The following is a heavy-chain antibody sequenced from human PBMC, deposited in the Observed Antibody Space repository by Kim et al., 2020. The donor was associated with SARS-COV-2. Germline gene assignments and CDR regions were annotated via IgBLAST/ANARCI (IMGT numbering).Heavy chain of an antibody. J-gene: IGHJ4*02. V-gene: IGHV1-69*13. CDR1: GGSFSSYG. D-gene: IGHD1-26*01. Sequence: SVKVSCKASGGSFSSYGISWVRQAPGQGLQWMGGLIPMFGTPKYAQSFQGRVTITADESIRTAYMELRSLRSEDTAVYYCARDQWELPQRGGQGTLVT. CDR2: LIPMFGTP. CDR3: ARDQWELPQR.